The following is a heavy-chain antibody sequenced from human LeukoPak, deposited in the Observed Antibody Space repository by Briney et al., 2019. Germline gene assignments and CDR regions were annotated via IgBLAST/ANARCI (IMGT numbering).Heavy chain of an antibody. CDR3: ARDKIKDPTKLDY. J-gene: IGHJ4*02. CDR2: IKQDESEK. CDR1: GFTFSSYW. V-gene: IGHV3-7*01. Sequence: GGSLRLSCAASGFTFSSYWMSWVRQAPGKRLEWVANIKQDESEKYYVDSLKGRFTISRDNAKNSLYLQMNSLRAEDTAVYYCARDKIKDPTKLDYWGQGILVTVSS. D-gene: IGHD1-1*01.